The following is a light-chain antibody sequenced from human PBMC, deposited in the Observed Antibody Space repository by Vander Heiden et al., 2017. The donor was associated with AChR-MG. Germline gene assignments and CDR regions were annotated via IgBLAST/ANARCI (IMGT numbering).Light chain of an antibody. V-gene: IGLV1-47*01. CDR1: DLGGNH. CDR2: RNT. Sequence: QSMVTQTPSVSGTPGQRITMSCSGGDLGGNHVFWYQQFPGAAPRLLIYRNTERPSGVPERFSGLKSGSSASLIISELRSEDEADYYCGICHDSLTCLFGGGTKVVVL. CDR3: GICHDSLTCL. J-gene: IGLJ6*01.